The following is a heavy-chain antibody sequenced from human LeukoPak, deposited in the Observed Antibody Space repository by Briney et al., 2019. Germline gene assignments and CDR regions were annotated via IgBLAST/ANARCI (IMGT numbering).Heavy chain of an antibody. J-gene: IGHJ4*02. Sequence: WGSLRLSCAASGFTFSSYNMNWFRQAPGKGLEWVSSISSSSSYIYYADSVRGRFTISRDNAKNSLFLQISNLRAEDTAVYYSARYARTHCYDSTGNYVDYWGQGTPVTVSS. CDR1: GFTFSSYN. D-gene: IGHD3-22*01. CDR3: ARYARTHCYDSTGNYVDY. CDR2: ISSSSSYI. V-gene: IGHV3-21*01.